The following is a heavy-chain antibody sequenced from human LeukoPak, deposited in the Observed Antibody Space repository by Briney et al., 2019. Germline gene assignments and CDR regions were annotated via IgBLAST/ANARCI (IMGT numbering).Heavy chain of an antibody. CDR2: INSDGSST. CDR3: VRYYNN. D-gene: IGHD3-22*01. CDR1: GFTFSSHC. J-gene: IGHJ4*02. V-gene: IGHV3-74*01. Sequence: PGGSLRLSCAASGFTFSSHCMHWVRQAPGKGLVWVSRINSDGSSTNYADSVKGRFTISRDNAKNTLYLQMNSLRAEDAAVYYCVRYYNNWGQGTLVTVSS.